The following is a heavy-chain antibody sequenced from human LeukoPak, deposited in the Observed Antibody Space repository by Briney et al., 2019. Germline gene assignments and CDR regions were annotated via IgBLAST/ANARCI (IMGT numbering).Heavy chain of an antibody. Sequence: SGTLSLTCAVSGGSISSSNWWSWVRQPPGKGLEWIGEIYHSGSTNYNPSLKSRVTISVDKSKNQFSLKLSSVTAADTAVYYCAILPGVVRGVNKWFDPWGQGTLVTVSS. CDR2: IYHSGST. J-gene: IGHJ5*02. D-gene: IGHD3-10*01. CDR1: GGSISSSNW. CDR3: AILPGVVRGVNKWFDP. V-gene: IGHV4-4*02.